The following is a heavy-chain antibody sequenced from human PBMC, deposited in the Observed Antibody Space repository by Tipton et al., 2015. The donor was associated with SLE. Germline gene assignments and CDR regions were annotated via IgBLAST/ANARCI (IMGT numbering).Heavy chain of an antibody. Sequence: TLSLTCTVSGGSISRHYWSWIRQAPGKGLEWIGYISNSETTNYNPSLKSRVTISVDTSKNQFSLKLRSVTAADTAVYYCAGAWQGYCSGGTCYVLDYWGQGTLVTVSS. J-gene: IGHJ4*02. CDR3: AGAWQGYCSGGTCYVLDY. D-gene: IGHD2-15*01. CDR1: GGSISRHY. V-gene: IGHV4-59*11. CDR2: ISNSETT.